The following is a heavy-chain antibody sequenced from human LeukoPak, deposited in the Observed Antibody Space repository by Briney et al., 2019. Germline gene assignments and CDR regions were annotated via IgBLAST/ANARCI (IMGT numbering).Heavy chain of an antibody. Sequence: GGSLRLSCAASGFTFSSYWMSWVRQAPGKGLEWVANIKQDGSDKYYVDSVESRFTISRDNAKNSLYLQMNSLRAEDTAVYYCAKEKTTGTYYVDYWGQGTLVTVSS. V-gene: IGHV3-7*04. CDR2: IKQDGSDK. J-gene: IGHJ4*02. CDR1: GFTFSSYW. CDR3: AKEKTTGTYYVDY. D-gene: IGHD1-7*01.